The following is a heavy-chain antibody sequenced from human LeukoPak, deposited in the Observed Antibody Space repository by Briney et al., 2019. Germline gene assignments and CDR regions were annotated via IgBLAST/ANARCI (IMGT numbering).Heavy chain of an antibody. CDR1: GGSISSSSYY. V-gene: IGHV4-39*01. CDR3: ASQRTSNYYDSSGYFN. J-gene: IGHJ1*01. D-gene: IGHD3-22*01. Sequence: SETLSLTCTVSGGSISSSSYYWGWIRQPPGKGLEWIGIIYYSGSTYYNPSLKSRVTISVDTSKNQFSLKLSSVTAADTAVYYCASQRTSNYYDSSGYFNWGQGTLVTVSS. CDR2: IYYSGST.